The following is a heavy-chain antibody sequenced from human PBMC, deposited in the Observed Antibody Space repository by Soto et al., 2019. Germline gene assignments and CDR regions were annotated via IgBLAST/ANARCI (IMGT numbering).Heavy chain of an antibody. V-gene: IGHV4-31*03. J-gene: IGHJ4*02. D-gene: IGHD5-18*01. CDR2: IYYSGST. Sequence: SETLSLTCTVSGGSISSGGYYWSWIRQHPGKGLEWIGYIYYSGSTYYNPSLKSRVTISVDTSKNQFSLKLSSVTAADTAVYYCARDHNTAMIPGHFDYWGQGTLVTVSS. CDR1: GGSISSGGYY. CDR3: ARDHNTAMIPGHFDY.